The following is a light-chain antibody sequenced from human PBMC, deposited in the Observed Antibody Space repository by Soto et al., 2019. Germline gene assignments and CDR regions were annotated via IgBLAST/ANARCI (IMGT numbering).Light chain of an antibody. V-gene: IGLV2-14*03. Sequence: QSALTQPASVSGSPGQSITISCTGTSSDVGGFNYVSWYQQHPGKAPKLMIYDVTNRPSGVSYRFSGSKSGNTASLTISGLQAEDEADYYCSSYTSGGNYVFGTGTKVTVL. CDR3: SSYTSGGNYV. CDR2: DVT. J-gene: IGLJ1*01. CDR1: SSDVGGFNY.